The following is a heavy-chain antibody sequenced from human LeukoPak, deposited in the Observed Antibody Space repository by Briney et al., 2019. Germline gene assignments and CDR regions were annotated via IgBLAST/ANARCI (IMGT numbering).Heavy chain of an antibody. CDR1: GFTFSSYN. D-gene: IGHD4-17*01. CDR3: ARHSIEALRSNPYYYYYMDV. V-gene: IGHV3-21*01. CDR2: IYSSSSYI. Sequence: PGGSLRLSCAASGFTFSSYNMNWVRQAPGKGLEWVSSIYSSSSYIYYADSVKGQFTISRDNAKNSLYLQMNSLRAEDTAVYYCARHSIEALRSNPYYYYYMDVWGKGTTVTVSS. J-gene: IGHJ6*03.